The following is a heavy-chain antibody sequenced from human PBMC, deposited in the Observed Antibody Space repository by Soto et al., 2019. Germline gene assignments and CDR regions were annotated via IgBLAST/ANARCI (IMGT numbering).Heavy chain of an antibody. CDR1: GFTFSSYG. Sequence: EVQLLESGGGLVQPGGSLRLSCAASGFTFSSYGLSWVRQAPGKGLEWVSGISVGGDNTYYADSVRGRFTISRDNSKNTLYLQVNSLRAGDTAVYYCAKERCTGGGCHLFDYWGQGTLVTVSS. V-gene: IGHV3-23*01. CDR2: ISVGGDNT. CDR3: AKERCTGGGCHLFDY. J-gene: IGHJ4*02. D-gene: IGHD2-8*02.